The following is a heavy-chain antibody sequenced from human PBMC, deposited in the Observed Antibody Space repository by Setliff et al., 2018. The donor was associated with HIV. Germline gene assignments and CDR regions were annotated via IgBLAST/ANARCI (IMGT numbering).Heavy chain of an antibody. V-gene: IGHV1-18*04. D-gene: IGHD4-17*01. J-gene: IGHJ2*01. CDR1: GYSFTDYY. CDR2: INAYNGNT. Sequence: GASVKVSCKASGYSFTDYYIHWVRQAPGQGLEWMGWINAYNGNTNYAQKVQGRVTMTTDTSTSTAYMELRSLRSDDAAVYYCARDLWVYGDHWRGRGCFDLWGRGTLVTVSS. CDR3: ARDLWVYGDHWRGRGCFDL.